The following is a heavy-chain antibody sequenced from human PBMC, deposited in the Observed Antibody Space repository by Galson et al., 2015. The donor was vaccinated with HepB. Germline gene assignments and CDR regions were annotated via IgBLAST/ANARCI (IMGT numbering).Heavy chain of an antibody. CDR2: INPNGGGT. CDR3: ARAPRLGSGYSDYFDY. CDR1: GYTFTSYY. D-gene: IGHD3-3*01. Sequence: CKGSGYTFTSYYIHWVRQAPGQGLERMGIINPNGGGTSYAQRFQGRVTMTRDTSTNTVYMELSRLRSEDTAVYFCARAPRLGSGYSDYFDYWGQGILVTVSS. J-gene: IGHJ4*02. V-gene: IGHV1-46*01.